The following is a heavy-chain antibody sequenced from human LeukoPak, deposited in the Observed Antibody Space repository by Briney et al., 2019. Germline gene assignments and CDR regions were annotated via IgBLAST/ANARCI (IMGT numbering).Heavy chain of an antibody. J-gene: IGHJ4*02. CDR2: IKQDGSAK. CDR1: GFSFSLFW. V-gene: IGHV3-7*01. Sequence: PGGSLRLSCAAPGFSFSLFWMSWVRQAPGKGLEWVANIKQDGSAKYYVDSVKGRFTISRDNARNSLYLEMNNLRAEDTAIYYCATSYDSSGNNWGQGTLVSVSS. D-gene: IGHD3-22*01. CDR3: ATSYDSSGNN.